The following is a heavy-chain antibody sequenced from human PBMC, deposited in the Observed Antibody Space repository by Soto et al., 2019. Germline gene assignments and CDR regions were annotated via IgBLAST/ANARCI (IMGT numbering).Heavy chain of an antibody. V-gene: IGHV3-23*01. J-gene: IGHJ3*02. Sequence: EVQLLESGGGLVQPGGSLRLSCAVSGFTFSSYAMSWVRQAPGKGLEWVSAISDSGGRTYYADSVKGRFNISRDNSKNTLYMQMNSLRGEDTAVYYCAKCTGWYDAFDIWGQGTMVTVSS. D-gene: IGHD6-19*01. CDR2: ISDSGGRT. CDR3: AKCTGWYDAFDI. CDR1: GFTFSSYA.